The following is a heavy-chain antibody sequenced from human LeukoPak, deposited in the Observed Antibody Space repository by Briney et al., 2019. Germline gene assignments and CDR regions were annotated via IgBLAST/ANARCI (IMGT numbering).Heavy chain of an antibody. V-gene: IGHV3-23*01. Sequence: PGGSLRLSCAASGFTISSYTKTWVRQPPGQGLEWFSGITGSSDSTYYADSVKGRFTVSRDNSRNTLFLQMNSLRAEDPAVYYCAKKTSYCAGDCYPYYFDYWGHGTLVTVSS. J-gene: IGHJ4*01. D-gene: IGHD2-21*02. CDR2: ITGSSDST. CDR3: AKKTSYCAGDCYPYYFDY. CDR1: GFTISSYT.